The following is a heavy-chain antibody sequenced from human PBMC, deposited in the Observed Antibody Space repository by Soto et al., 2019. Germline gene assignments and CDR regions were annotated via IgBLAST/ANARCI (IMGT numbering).Heavy chain of an antibody. J-gene: IGHJ5*02. CDR2: INAGNGNT. CDR3: ARALAAAPGGPRNNWFDP. V-gene: IGHV1-3*01. Sequence: QVQLVQSGAEVKKPGASVKVSCKASGYTFTSYAMHWVRQAPGQRLEWMGWINAGNGNTKYSQKFQGRVTITRDTSARTAYMELSSLRSEDTAVYYCARALAAAPGGPRNNWFDPWGQGTLVTVSS. D-gene: IGHD6-13*01. CDR1: GYTFTSYA.